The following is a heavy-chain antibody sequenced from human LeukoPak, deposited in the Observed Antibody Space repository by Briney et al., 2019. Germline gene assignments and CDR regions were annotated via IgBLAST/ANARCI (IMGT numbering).Heavy chain of an antibody. CDR1: GSFFTSYW. J-gene: IGHJ5*02. CDR2: IFSGYSDT. D-gene: IGHD1-26*01. CDR3: ASSSSGSYEWIWFDP. V-gene: IGHV5-51*01. Sequence: GASLLIYCHCSGSFFTSYWIGLGRAAPGEGPGGVGIIFSGYSDTRYSPSFQGQVTISADKSISTAYLQWSSLKASDTAMYYCASSSSGSYEWIWFDPWGQGTLVTVSS.